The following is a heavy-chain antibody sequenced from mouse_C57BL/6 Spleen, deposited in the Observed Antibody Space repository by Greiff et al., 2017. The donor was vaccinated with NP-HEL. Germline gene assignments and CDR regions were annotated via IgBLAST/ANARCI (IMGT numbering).Heavy chain of an antibody. CDR1: GYTFTDYN. V-gene: IGHV1-18*01. J-gene: IGHJ3*01. CDR3: ARSDPEAWFAY. Sequence: VQLQQSGPELVKPGASVKIPCKASGYTFTDYNMDWVKQSHGKSLEWIGDINPNNGGTIYNQKFKGKATLTVDKSSSTAYMEHRSLTSEDTAVYYCARSDPEAWFAYWGQGTLVTVSA. CDR2: INPNNGGT.